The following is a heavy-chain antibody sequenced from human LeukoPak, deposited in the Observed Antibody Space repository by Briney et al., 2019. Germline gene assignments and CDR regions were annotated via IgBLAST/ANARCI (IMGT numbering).Heavy chain of an antibody. D-gene: IGHD1-26*01. J-gene: IGHJ4*02. V-gene: IGHV3-23*01. CDR3: AKDWELLPYYFDY. CDR1: GFTFSSYA. CDR2: ISGSGGRT. Sequence: GGSLRLSCAASGFTFSSYAMSWVRQAPGTGLEWVSAISGSGGRTYYADSVEGRFTISRDNSKNTLYLQMDSLRAEDTAVYYCAKDWELLPYYFDYWGQGTLVTVSS.